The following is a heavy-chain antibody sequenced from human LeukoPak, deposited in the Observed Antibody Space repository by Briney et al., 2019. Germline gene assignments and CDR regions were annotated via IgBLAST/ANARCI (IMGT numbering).Heavy chain of an antibody. CDR2: LKSDGSTA. Sequence: PGGTLRLPCAASGFTFSSFNMHWVRQAPGKGLVWVSRLKSDGSTAMYADSVQGRFTISRDNARNTVHLLMSSLTVEDTGVYYWAREIYGAPGAFDSGGRGARATVSS. V-gene: IGHV3-74*03. CDR3: AREIYGAPGAFDS. CDR1: GFTFSSFN. J-gene: IGHJ4*02. D-gene: IGHD4-17*01.